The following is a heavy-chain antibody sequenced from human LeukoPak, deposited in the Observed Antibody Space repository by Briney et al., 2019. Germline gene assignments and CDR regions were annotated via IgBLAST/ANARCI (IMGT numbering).Heavy chain of an antibody. CDR1: GFTFSSYE. J-gene: IGHJ3*02. D-gene: IGHD3-22*01. CDR3: ARGRGGYYYVGAFDI. Sequence: GGPLRLSCAASGFTFSSYEMNWVRQAPGKGLEWVSYISSSGSTIYYADSVKGRFTISRDNSKNTLYLQMNSLRTEDTAVYYCARGRGGYYYVGAFDIWGQGTMVTVSS. CDR2: ISSSGSTI. V-gene: IGHV3-48*03.